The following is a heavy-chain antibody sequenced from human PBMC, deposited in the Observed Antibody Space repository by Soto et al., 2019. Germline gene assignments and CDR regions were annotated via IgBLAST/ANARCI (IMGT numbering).Heavy chain of an antibody. Sequence: DVRLLESGGGLVQPVGSLRLSCAASGFTFSSYSMSWVRQAPGKGLEWVSTIGTSASTYYGDSVRGRFTISRDNSRNTLYLQMNGLRAEDTAVYYCADLSRDCTSFNCDWGQGTLGTVAS. J-gene: IGHJ4*02. V-gene: IGHV3-23*01. CDR2: IGTSAST. CDR3: ADLSRDCTSFNCD. D-gene: IGHD2-8*01. CDR1: GFTFSSYS.